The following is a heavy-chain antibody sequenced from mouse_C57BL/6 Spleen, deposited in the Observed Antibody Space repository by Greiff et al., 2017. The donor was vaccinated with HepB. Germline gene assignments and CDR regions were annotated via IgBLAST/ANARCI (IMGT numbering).Heavy chain of an antibody. CDR3: ARGGPLYDGYHSDY. J-gene: IGHJ2*01. V-gene: IGHV1-50*01. D-gene: IGHD2-3*01. Sequence: QVQLQQSGAELVKPGASVKLSCKASGYTFTSYWMQWVKQRPGQGLEWIGAIDPSDSYTNYNQKFKGKATLTVDTSSSTAYMQLSSLTSEDSAVYYCARGGPLYDGYHSDYWGQGTTLTVSS. CDR2: IDPSDSYT. CDR1: GYTFTSYW.